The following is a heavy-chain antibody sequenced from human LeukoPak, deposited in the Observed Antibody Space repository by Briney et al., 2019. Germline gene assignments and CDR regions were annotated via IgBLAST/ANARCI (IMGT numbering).Heavy chain of an antibody. V-gene: IGHV1-8*03. J-gene: IGHJ3*02. Sequence: ASVKVSCKASGYTFASYDINWVRQATGQGLEWMGWMNPNSGNTGYAQKFQGRVTITRNTSISTAYMELSSLRSEDTAVYYCARVPTFRGWKDAFDIWGQGTMVTVSS. D-gene: IGHD3-10*01. CDR3: ARVPTFRGWKDAFDI. CDR2: MNPNSGNT. CDR1: GYTFASYD.